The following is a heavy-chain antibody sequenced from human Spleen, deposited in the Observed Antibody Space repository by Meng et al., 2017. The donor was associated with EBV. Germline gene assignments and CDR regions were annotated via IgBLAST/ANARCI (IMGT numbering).Heavy chain of an antibody. CDR3: SRDLAGSDDS. D-gene: IGHD1-14*01. CDR1: EFTFSRYR. CDR2: MNEYGSIT. V-gene: IGHV3-74*01. Sequence: AVSGGALCEPEAYLRVSCEVSEFTFSRYRMHWVRRVPGEGMVWVARMNEYGSITNYADSVKGRFTISRDNAKNTLYLQMNSLRAEDTGLYFCSRDLAGSDDSWGQGTLVTVSS. J-gene: IGHJ5*01.